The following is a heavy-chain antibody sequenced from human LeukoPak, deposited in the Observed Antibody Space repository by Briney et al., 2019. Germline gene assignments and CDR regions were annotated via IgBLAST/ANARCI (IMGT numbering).Heavy chain of an antibody. J-gene: IGHJ4*02. CDR3: ARGGRVTMIVVVITPVDY. Sequence: GRSLRLSCAASGFTFSSYAMRWVRQAPGKGLEWVAVISYDGSNKYYADSVKGRFTISRDNSKNTLYLQMNSLRAEDTAVYYCARGGRVTMIVVVITPVDYWGQGTLVTVSS. CDR2: ISYDGSNK. V-gene: IGHV3-30*04. CDR1: GFTFSSYA. D-gene: IGHD3-22*01.